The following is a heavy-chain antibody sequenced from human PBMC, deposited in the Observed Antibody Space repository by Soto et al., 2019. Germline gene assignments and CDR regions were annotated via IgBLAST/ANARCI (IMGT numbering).Heavy chain of an antibody. Sequence: GGSLRLSCAASGFTFSNAWMSWVRQAPGKGLEWVGRIKSKTDGGTTDYAAPVKGRFTISRDGSKNTLYPQMNSLKTEDTAVYYCTTVALPGYAFDIWGQGTMVTVSS. CDR1: GFTFSNAW. V-gene: IGHV3-15*01. CDR2: IKSKTDGGTT. J-gene: IGHJ3*02. CDR3: TTVALPGYAFDI.